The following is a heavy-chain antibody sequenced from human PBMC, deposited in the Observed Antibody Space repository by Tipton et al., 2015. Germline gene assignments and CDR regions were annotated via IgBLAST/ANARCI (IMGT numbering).Heavy chain of an antibody. CDR2: IYYSGST. J-gene: IGHJ2*01. D-gene: IGHD3-22*01. Sequence: TLSLTCTVSGGSISSGGYYWSWIRQHPGKGLEWIGYIYYSGSTNYNPSLKSRVTISVDTSKNQFSLNLSSVTAADTAVYYCARVRYDSSGYQNWYFDLWGRGTLVTVSS. V-gene: IGHV4-61*08. CDR3: ARVRYDSSGYQNWYFDL. CDR1: GGSISSGGYY.